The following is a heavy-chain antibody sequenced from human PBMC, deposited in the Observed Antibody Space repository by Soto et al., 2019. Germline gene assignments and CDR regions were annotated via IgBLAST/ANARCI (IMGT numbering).Heavy chain of an antibody. Sequence: QVQLQESGPGLVRPSETLSLTCAVSAGSISDYYGTWIRQPPGKGLEWIGYIYYSGSTNYKPSLNSCVTIPLVSSRNHSSPKLSSATAADTAVYYCARGIQSNYLGFRRGGGGYFGYWGQGALVTVSS. J-gene: IGHJ4*02. D-gene: IGHD4-4*01. V-gene: IGHV4-59*01. CDR3: ARGIQSNYLGFRRGGGGYFGY. CDR1: AGSISDYY. CDR2: IYYSGST.